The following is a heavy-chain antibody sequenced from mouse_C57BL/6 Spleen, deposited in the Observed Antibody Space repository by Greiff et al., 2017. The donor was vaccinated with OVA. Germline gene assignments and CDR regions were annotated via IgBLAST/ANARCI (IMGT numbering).Heavy chain of an antibody. Sequence: VQLQQSGPELVKPGASVKISCKASGYSFTGYYMNWVKQSPEKSLEWIGEINPSTGGTTYNQKFKAKATLTVDKSSSTAYMQLKSLTSEDSAVYYCARRDGSSYGWYFDVWGTGTTVTVSS. CDR3: ARRDGSSYGWYFDV. D-gene: IGHD1-1*01. J-gene: IGHJ1*03. CDR1: GYSFTGYY. V-gene: IGHV1-42*01. CDR2: INPSTGGT.